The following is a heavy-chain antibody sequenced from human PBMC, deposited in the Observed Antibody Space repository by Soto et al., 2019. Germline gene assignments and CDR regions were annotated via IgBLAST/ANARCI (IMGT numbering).Heavy chain of an antibody. Sequence: QVQLVESGGGLVKPGGSLRLSCAASGFTFSDYYMSWIRQAPGKGLEWVSYISSSGSTIYYADSVKGRFTISRDNAKNSLYLQMNSLRAEDTAVYYCARDSTIYDFWSGYYDDAFDIWGQGTMVTVSS. CDR2: ISSSGSTI. D-gene: IGHD3-3*01. CDR3: ARDSTIYDFWSGYYDDAFDI. J-gene: IGHJ3*02. CDR1: GFTFSDYY. V-gene: IGHV3-11*01.